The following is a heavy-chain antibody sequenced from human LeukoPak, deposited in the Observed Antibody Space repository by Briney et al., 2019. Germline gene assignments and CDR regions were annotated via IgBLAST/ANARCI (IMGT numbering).Heavy chain of an antibody. CDR2: MNPNSSNT. CDR1: GYTFTSYD. J-gene: IGHJ4*02. Sequence: GASVKVYCKASGYTFTSYDINWVRQATGQGLEWMGWMNPNSSNTGYGQKFQGRVTMTRNTSISTDYMELSSLRSEDTAVYYCARTRYDSGGYYLRPLDYWGQGTLVTVSS. D-gene: IGHD3-22*01. V-gene: IGHV1-8*01. CDR3: ARTRYDSGGYYLRPLDY.